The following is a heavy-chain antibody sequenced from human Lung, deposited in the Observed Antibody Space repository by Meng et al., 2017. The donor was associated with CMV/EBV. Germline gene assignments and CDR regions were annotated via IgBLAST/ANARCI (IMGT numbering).Heavy chain of an antibody. CDR3: TRSPLGGESDY. J-gene: IGHJ4*02. Sequence: GESLKISCAASGFTFSDFSMHWVRQAPGKGLEWVALISYHGKTEYYAESVKGRFTISRDYSKNTVSLQMGSLRAEDTAVYYCTRSPLGGESDYWGQGTLVTVSS. CDR1: GFTFSDFS. V-gene: IGHV3-30*04. CDR2: ISYHGKTE. D-gene: IGHD3-16*01.